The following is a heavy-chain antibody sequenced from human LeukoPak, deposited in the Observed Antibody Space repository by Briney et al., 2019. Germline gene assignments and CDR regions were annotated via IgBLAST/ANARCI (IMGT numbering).Heavy chain of an antibody. D-gene: IGHD1-1*01. V-gene: IGHV4-59*01. J-gene: IGHJ4*02. CDR1: GGSISSYY. CDR3: ARSGPNDPFDY. Sequence: PSETLSLTCTVSGGSISSYYWSWIRQPPGKGLEWIGYIYYSGSTNYNPSLKSRVTISVDTSKNQFSLKLSSVTAADTAVYHCARSGPNDPFDYWGQGTLVTVSS. CDR2: IYYSGST.